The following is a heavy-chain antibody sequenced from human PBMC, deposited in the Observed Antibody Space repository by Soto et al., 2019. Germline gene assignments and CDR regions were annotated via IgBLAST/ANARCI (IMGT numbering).Heavy chain of an antibody. CDR2: IYYSGST. D-gene: IGHD5-18*01. V-gene: IGHV4-39*01. Sequence: PSETLSLTCTVSGGSISSSSYYWGWIRQPPGKGLEWIGSIYYSGSTYYNPSLKSRVTISVDTSKNQFSLKLSSVTAADTAVYYRARPGYSYGLFAFDIWGQGTMVTVSS. J-gene: IGHJ3*02. CDR3: ARPGYSYGLFAFDI. CDR1: GGSISSSSYY.